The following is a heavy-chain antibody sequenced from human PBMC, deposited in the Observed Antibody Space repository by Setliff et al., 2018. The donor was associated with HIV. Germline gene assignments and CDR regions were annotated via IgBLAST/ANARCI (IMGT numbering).Heavy chain of an antibody. CDR1: GGSFSNYY. J-gene: IGHJ4*02. V-gene: IGHV4-34*01. D-gene: IGHD6-13*01. Sequence: SETLSLTCAVYGGSFSNYYWTWIRQSPGKGLEWIGEINHRGSTNYNPSLKSRVTVSVDTSKNQFSLKLGSVTAADTAVYYCARESPSSSWFYFDFWGQGTLGTVPQ. CDR2: INHRGST. CDR3: ARESPSSSWFYFDF.